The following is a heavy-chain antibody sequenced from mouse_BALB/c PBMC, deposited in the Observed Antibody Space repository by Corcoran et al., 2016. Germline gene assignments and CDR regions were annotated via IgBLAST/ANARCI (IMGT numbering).Heavy chain of an antibody. CDR3: ARHVYSRDGGFAY. Sequence: VQLQQSGAELVRPGTSVRLSCKASGYTCTEYNLHWVKQRSGQGLEWIGGFYPRSKTTNYNEKFKDKATLTADKSSSTVYMELSRLTSEDSAVYFCARHVYSRDGGFAYWGQGTLVTVSA. V-gene: IGHV1-62-2*01. D-gene: IGHD2-14*01. CDR1: GYTCTEYN. CDR2: FYPRSKTT. J-gene: IGHJ3*01.